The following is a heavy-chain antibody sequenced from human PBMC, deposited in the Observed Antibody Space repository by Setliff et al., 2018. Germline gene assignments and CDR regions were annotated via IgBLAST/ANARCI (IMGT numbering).Heavy chain of an antibody. D-gene: IGHD2-2*01. CDR3: ARTSTGRYFDL. V-gene: IGHV4-38-2*01. Sequence: LSLTCAVSDFSVPTVYYWGWIRQPPGKGLEWIASVYYSGATYYNPSLESRVTMSVDTSKSHFSLNLYSVTAADTAVYFCARTSTGRYFDLWGRGTLVTVSS. J-gene: IGHJ2*01. CDR1: DFSVPTVYY. CDR2: VYYSGAT.